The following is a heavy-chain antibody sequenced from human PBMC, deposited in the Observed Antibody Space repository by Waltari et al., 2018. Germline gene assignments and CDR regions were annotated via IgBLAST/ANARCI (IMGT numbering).Heavy chain of an antibody. J-gene: IGHJ6*03. CDR2: IYYSGST. Sequence: QVQLQESGPGLVKPSETLSLTCTVSGGSISSYYWSWIRQPPGKGLEWIGYIYYSGSTNYNPSLKSRVTISGDTSKNQFSLKLSSVTAADTAVYYCARSPGGSGLVEGLMDVWGKGTTVTISS. CDR3: ARSPGGSGLVEGLMDV. V-gene: IGHV4-59*01. CDR1: GGSISSYY. D-gene: IGHD2-15*01.